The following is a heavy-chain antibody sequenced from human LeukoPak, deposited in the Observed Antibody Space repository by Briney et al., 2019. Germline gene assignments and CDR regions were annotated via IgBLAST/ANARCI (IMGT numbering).Heavy chain of an antibody. CDR2: ISGSGGST. J-gene: IGHJ4*02. D-gene: IGHD3-10*01. V-gene: IGHV3-23*01. Sequence: GGSLRLSCAASGFTFSSYAMSWVRQAPGKGLEWVSAISGSGGSTYYADSVKGRFTISRDNSKNTLYVQMNSLRAEDTAVYYCAKLGSYYYGSGSYEVSDYWGQGTLVTVSS. CDR3: AKLGSYYYGSGSYEVSDY. CDR1: GFTFSSYA.